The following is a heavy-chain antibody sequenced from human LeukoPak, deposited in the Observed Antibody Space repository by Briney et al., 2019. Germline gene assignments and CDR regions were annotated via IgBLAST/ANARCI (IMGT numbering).Heavy chain of an antibody. CDR3: AGTAPLYGDYAPYYFDY. V-gene: IGHV4-31*03. CDR1: GGSISSGGYY. D-gene: IGHD4-17*01. CDR2: IYYSGST. J-gene: IGHJ4*02. Sequence: SETLSLTCTVSGGSISSGGYYWSWIRQHPGKGLEWIGYIYYSGSTYYNPPLKSRVTISVDTSKNQFSLKLSSVTAADTAVYYCAGTAPLYGDYAPYYFDYWGQGTLVTVSS.